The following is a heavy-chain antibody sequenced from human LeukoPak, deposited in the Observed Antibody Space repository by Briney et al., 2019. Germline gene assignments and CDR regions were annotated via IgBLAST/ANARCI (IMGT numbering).Heavy chain of an antibody. CDR1: GASISDNKYF. CDR2: VYYIGTT. CDR3: ARLSDRDPQHWFDP. Sequence: PSETLSLTCAVSGASISDNKYFWAWIRQPPGKGLEWIGTVYYIGTTFYNPSLKSRLTLSVDTSKNQFSLKLGSVTAADTSVYYCARLSDRDPQHWFDPWGRGILVTVSS. D-gene: IGHD3-10*01. J-gene: IGHJ5*02. V-gene: IGHV4-39*01.